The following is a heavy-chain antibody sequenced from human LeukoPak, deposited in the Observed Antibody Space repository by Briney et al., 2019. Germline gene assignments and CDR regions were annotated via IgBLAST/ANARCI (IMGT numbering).Heavy chain of an antibody. J-gene: IGHJ4*02. D-gene: IGHD5-24*01. V-gene: IGHV1-18*01. CDR2: ISAYKGNT. CDR1: GYTFTSYG. Sequence: ASVKVSCKASGYTFTSYGITWVRQAPGQGLEGVGWISAYKGNTNYEQKLQERITMTTETSTRTDYMELRSLKSDDTAVYYCARDRADERWLQLRGDYWGQGTLVTVSS. CDR3: ARDRADERWLQLRGDY.